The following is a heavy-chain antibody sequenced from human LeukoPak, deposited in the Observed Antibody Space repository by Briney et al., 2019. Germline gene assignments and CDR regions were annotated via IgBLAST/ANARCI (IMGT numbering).Heavy chain of an antibody. D-gene: IGHD4-17*01. CDR3: ARGPYGDYVIDY. J-gene: IGHJ4*02. CDR2: INSDGSST. Sequence: GGSLRLSCAASGFTFSSYWMHWVRQAPGKGLVWVSRINSDGSSTSYADSVKGRFTISDNAKNTLYLQMNSLRAEDTAVYYCARGPYGDYVIDYWGQGTLVTVSS. CDR1: GFTFSSYW. V-gene: IGHV3-74*01.